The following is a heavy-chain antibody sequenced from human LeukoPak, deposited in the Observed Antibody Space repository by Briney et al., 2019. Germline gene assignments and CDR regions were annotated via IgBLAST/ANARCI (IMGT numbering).Heavy chain of an antibody. J-gene: IGHJ6*03. D-gene: IGHD6-13*01. Sequence: ASVKVSCKASGYTFTSYGISWVRQAPGQGLEWMGWISAYNGNTNYAQKLQGRVTMITDTSTSTAYMELRSLRSDDTAVYYCARTGYSSSWSPDYYYYYMDVWGKGTTVTVSS. CDR1: GYTFTSYG. CDR2: ISAYNGNT. V-gene: IGHV1-18*01. CDR3: ARTGYSSSWSPDYYYYYMDV.